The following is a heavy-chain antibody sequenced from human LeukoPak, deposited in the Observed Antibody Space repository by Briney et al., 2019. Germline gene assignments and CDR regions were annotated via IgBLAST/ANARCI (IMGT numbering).Heavy chain of an antibody. CDR2: IRGSGVYT. D-gene: IGHD1-26*01. V-gene: IGHV3-23*01. CDR3: ATKTSGTYGYFEY. CDR1: GFXFSSYG. Sequence: GGSLRLSCAASGFXFSSYGMSWVRQTPAKGLEWVSVIRGSGVYTLYADSVKGRLTISRDNSKNTLYLQMNSLRAEDTAIYFCATKTSGTYGYFEYWGQGTLVTVSS. J-gene: IGHJ4*02.